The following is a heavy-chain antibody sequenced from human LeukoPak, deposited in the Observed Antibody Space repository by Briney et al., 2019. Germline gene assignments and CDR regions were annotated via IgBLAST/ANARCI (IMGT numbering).Heavy chain of an antibody. J-gene: IGHJ2*01. CDR3: ARVVAAGKWYFDL. Sequence: PGGSLRLSCAASGFTFSNDWMHWVRQGPGKGLVWVSRINTDGSDGSSTNYADPVKGRFTISRDNAKNTLYLQMNSLGAEDTAVYYCARVVAAGKWYFDLWGRGTLVTVSS. CDR2: INTDGSDGSST. CDR1: GFTFSNDW. V-gene: IGHV3-74*01. D-gene: IGHD6-19*01.